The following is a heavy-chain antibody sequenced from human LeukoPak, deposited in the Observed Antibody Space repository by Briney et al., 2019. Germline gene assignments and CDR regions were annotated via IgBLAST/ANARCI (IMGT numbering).Heavy chain of an antibody. D-gene: IGHD4-23*01. CDR2: IYYGGST. J-gene: IGHJ4*02. CDR1: GDSVSSGNYY. Sequence: SETLSLTCTVSGDSVSSGNYYWSWIRQPPGKGLEWIGYIYYGGSTNYNPSLKSRVSISVDTSKNQFSLKLSSVTAADTAVYYCARDLYLGGSDFDYWGQGTLVTVSS. CDR3: ARDLYLGGSDFDY. V-gene: IGHV4-61*01.